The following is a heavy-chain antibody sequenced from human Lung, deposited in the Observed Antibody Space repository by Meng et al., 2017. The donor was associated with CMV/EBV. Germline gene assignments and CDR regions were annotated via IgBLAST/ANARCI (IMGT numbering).Heavy chain of an antibody. CDR2: MNPNRGTT. CDR1: GYTFTSYD. D-gene: IGHD6-19*01. J-gene: IGHJ4*02. V-gene: IGHV1-8*01. Sequence: VQVVQSGAGVKKAGASVKVSCKASGYTFTSYDINWVRQGTGQGLEWMGWMNPNRGTTGYAQKFQGRVTMTRNISKSTAYMDLSSLRSEDTAVYYCATGVADFEYWGQGTLVTVSS. CDR3: ATGVADFEY.